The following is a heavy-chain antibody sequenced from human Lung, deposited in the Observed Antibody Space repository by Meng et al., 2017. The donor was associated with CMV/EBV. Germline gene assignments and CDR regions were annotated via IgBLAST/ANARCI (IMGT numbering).Heavy chain of an antibody. D-gene: IGHD6-6*01. CDR2: IIPIFGTA. Sequence: SVKVSCKASGYTFTGYHIHWVRQAPGQGLEWMGGIIPIFGTANYAQKFQGRVAITTDESTSTAYMELSSLRSEDTAVYYCARAEGSSSAPGRNWFDPWGQGNXVNVDS. CDR1: GYTFTGYH. J-gene: IGHJ5*02. CDR3: ARAEGSSSAPGRNWFDP. V-gene: IGHV1-69*05.